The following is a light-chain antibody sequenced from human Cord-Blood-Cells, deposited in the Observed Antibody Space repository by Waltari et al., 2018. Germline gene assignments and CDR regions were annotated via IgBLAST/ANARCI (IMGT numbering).Light chain of an antibody. CDR1: QSISSY. CDR3: QQSYSTPYT. J-gene: IGKJ2*01. Sequence: DIQMNQSPSSLSASVGDSATITCRASQSISSYLNWYQQKPGKAPKLLIYAASSLQSGVPSRFSGSGSGTDFTLTISSLQPEDFATYYCQQSYSTPYTFGQGTKLEIK. CDR2: AAS. V-gene: IGKV1-39*01.